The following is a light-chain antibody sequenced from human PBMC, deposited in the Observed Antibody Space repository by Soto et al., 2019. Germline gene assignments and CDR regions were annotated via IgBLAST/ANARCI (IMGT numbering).Light chain of an antibody. CDR3: QQYNSYSRT. Sequence: DIQMTQSPSTLSASVGDRVTITCRASQSISSWLAWYQQKPGKAPKLLIYKASTLESGVPSRFGGSGSGTEFTLNISSLQPDDFATYYCQQYNSYSRTFGQGTKVEIK. CDR1: QSISSW. V-gene: IGKV1-5*03. CDR2: KAS. J-gene: IGKJ1*01.